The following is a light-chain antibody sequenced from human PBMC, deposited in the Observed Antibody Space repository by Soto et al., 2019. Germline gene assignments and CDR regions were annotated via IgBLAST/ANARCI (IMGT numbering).Light chain of an antibody. V-gene: IGKV1-5*03. J-gene: IGKJ1*01. CDR2: KTS. CDR3: QQYNTYPWT. CDR1: HYVSSS. Sequence: DIQMTQSPSTLSAFVGERVTITCRASHYVSSSLAWYQQKPGKAPKLMIYKTSILESGVPSRFSGSASGTEFTLSNSSLQPDDFATYWCQQYNTYPWTFGQGTKVEIK.